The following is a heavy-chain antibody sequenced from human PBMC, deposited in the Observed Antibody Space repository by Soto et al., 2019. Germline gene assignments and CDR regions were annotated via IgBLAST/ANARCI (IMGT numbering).Heavy chain of an antibody. CDR1: GFTFSTYG. CDR2: IWSDGSNK. D-gene: IGHD2-2*01. J-gene: IGHJ5*02. Sequence: PGGSLXLSCAASGFTFSTYGMHWVRQAPGKGLEWVALIWSDGSNKYYADSVKGRFTISRDNSKKTVYLQMNSLRAEDTAVYYCAKEKISTSCCNWFDPWGQGTLVTVSS. V-gene: IGHV3-33*06. CDR3: AKEKISTSCCNWFDP.